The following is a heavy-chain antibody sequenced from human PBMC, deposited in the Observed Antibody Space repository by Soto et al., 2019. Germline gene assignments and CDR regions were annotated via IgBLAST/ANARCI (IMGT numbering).Heavy chain of an antibody. CDR3: ARHVKLTPPSSYSSSSRGGYIYYYYMDV. CDR1: GYSFTSYW. Sequence: GESLKISCKGSGYSFTSYWIGWVRQMPGKGLEWMGIIYPGDSDTRYSPSFQGQVTISADKSISTAYLQWSSLKASANAMYYCARHVKLTPPSSYSSSSRGGYIYYYYMDVWGKGTTVTVSS. D-gene: IGHD6-6*01. V-gene: IGHV5-51*01. CDR2: IYPGDSDT. J-gene: IGHJ6*03.